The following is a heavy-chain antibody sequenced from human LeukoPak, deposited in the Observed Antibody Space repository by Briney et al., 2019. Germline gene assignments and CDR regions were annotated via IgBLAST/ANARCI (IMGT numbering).Heavy chain of an antibody. D-gene: IGHD3-22*01. CDR2: IYTSGST. CDR3: ARDTEGVYYYDSSGYFWFDP. CDR1: GGSISSGSYY. Sequence: SETLSLTCTVSGGSISSGSYYWSWIRQPAGKGLEWIGRIYTSGSTNYNPSLKSRVTISVDTSKNQFSLKLSSVTAADTAVYYCARDTEGVYYYDSSGYFWFDPWGQGTLVTVSS. V-gene: IGHV4-61*02. J-gene: IGHJ5*02.